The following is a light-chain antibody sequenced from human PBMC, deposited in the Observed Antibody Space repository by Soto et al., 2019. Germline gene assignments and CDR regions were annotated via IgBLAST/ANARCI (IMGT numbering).Light chain of an antibody. J-gene: IGLJ2*01. CDR1: NIGSKS. Sequence: SYELTQPPSVSEAPGKTARITCGGNNIGSKSVHWYQQKPGQAPVLVIYYDSDRPSGIPERFSGSDSGNTATLTISRVEAGDEADYYCQVWDSSSDHPGEVFGGGTNLTVL. CDR3: QVWDSSSDHPGEV. V-gene: IGLV3-21*04. CDR2: YDS.